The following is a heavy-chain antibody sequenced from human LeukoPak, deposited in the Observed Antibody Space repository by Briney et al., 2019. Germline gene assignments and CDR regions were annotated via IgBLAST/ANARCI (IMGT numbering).Heavy chain of an antibody. D-gene: IGHD2-8*01. V-gene: IGHV4-59*01. CDR2: IYYSGST. J-gene: IGHJ4*02. CDR3: ARSDCTNGVCYTYYFDY. Sequence: SETLSLTCTVSGGSISSYYWSWIRQPPGKGLEWIGYIYYSGSTSYNPSLKSRVTISVDTSKNQFSLKLSSVTAADTAVYYCARSDCTNGVCYTYYFDYWGQGTLVTVSS. CDR1: GGSISSYY.